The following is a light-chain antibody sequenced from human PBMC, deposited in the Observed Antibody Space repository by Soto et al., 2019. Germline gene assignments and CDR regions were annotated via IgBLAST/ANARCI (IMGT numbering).Light chain of an antibody. J-gene: IGLJ3*02. Sequence: QSALTQPASVSESPGQSITISCTGTSSDIGAFNYVSWYQQHPGRAPQLLIYDVNHRPSGVSSRFSGSKSGNTAYLTISGLQAADEADYYCSSYTSSTSLVFGGGTKVTVL. CDR3: SSYTSSTSLV. CDR1: SSDIGAFNY. V-gene: IGLV2-14*03. CDR2: DVN.